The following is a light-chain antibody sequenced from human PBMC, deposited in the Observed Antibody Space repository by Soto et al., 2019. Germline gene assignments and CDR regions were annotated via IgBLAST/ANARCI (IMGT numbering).Light chain of an antibody. Sequence: DLQMNQYPPSLSASEGDRVTIPCRASHDINVYLSWYQQKPGQAPKLLIYDASSLQGGVPSRFSGSRSGTDFTLTISSLQPEDFATYYCHQSYSNPRTFGQGTK. CDR2: DAS. J-gene: IGKJ1*01. CDR3: HQSYSNPRT. V-gene: IGKV1-39*01. CDR1: HDINVY.